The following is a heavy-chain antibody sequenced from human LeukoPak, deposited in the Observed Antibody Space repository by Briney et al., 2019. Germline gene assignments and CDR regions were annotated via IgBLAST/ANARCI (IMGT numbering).Heavy chain of an antibody. CDR2: ITSSGNTI. J-gene: IGHJ4*02. V-gene: IGHV3-48*03. Sequence: GGSLRLSCAASGFTFSSYEMNWVRQAPGKGLEWVSYITSSGNTIYYADSVKGRFTISRDNAKNSLYLQMNSLRAEDTAVYYCARLTTMTTTGGPFDYWGQGNLVTVSS. CDR1: GFTFSSYE. D-gene: IGHD4-17*01. CDR3: ARLTTMTTTGGPFDY.